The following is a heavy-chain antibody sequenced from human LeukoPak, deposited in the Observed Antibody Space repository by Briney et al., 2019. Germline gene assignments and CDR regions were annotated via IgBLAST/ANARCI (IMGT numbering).Heavy chain of an antibody. V-gene: IGHV4-4*07. J-gene: IGHJ4*02. CDR2: IYTSGST. CDR1: GGSISSYY. Sequence: SETLSLTCTVSGGSISSYYWSWIRQPAGKGLEWIGRIYTSGSTNYNPSLKSRVTISVDTSKNQFSLKLSSVTAADTAVYYCAGSTWIQGHFDYWGQGTLVTVSS. D-gene: IGHD5-18*01. CDR3: AGSTWIQGHFDY.